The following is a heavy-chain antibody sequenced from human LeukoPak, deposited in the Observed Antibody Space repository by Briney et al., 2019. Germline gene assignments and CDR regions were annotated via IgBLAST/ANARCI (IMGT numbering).Heavy chain of an antibody. V-gene: IGHV1-69*04. CDR1: GGRFTSNA. CDR3: ARVEGRGGSLDL. D-gene: IGHD3-16*01. Sequence: SVKVSCKASGGRFTSNAITWVRQAPGQGLEWMGRIIPLLPTTIYAQKFRDRVTITADRSTGTAYMELSSLRSDDTAVYYCARVEGRGGSLDLWGQGTMVTVSS. J-gene: IGHJ3*01. CDR2: IIPLLPTT.